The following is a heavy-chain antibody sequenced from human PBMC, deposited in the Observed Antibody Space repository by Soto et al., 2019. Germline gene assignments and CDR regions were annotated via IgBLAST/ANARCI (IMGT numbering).Heavy chain of an antibody. V-gene: IGHV4-30-4*01. Sequence: PSETLSLTCTVSGGSISSGDYYWSWIRQPPGKGLEWIGNIYYSGRTYYNPSLKSRVTISVGKSKNQFSLKLSSVTAADTAVYYCARGEVLYDSSGNADNWFDPWGQGALVTVSS. J-gene: IGHJ5*02. CDR3: ARGEVLYDSSGNADNWFDP. CDR1: GGSISSGDYY. D-gene: IGHD3-22*01. CDR2: IYYSGRT.